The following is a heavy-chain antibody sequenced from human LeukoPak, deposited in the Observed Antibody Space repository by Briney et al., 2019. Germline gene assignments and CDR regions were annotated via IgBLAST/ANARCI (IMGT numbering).Heavy chain of an antibody. CDR3: ARDLGDYSPDDY. Sequence: PGRSLRLSCAASGFTFSSYAMHWVRQAPGKGLEWVAVISYDGSNKYYADSVKGRFTISRDNSKNTLYLQMNSLRAEDTAVYYCARDLGDYSPDDYWDQGTLVTVSS. J-gene: IGHJ4*02. V-gene: IGHV3-30*01. D-gene: IGHD4-17*01. CDR1: GFTFSSYA. CDR2: ISYDGSNK.